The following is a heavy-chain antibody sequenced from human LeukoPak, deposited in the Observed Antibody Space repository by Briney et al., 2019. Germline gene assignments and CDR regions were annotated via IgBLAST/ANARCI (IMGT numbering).Heavy chain of an antibody. J-gene: IGHJ5*02. CDR2: ISSSSSYI. CDR1: GFTFSSYS. V-gene: IGHV3-21*01. Sequence: PGGSLRLSCAASGFTFSSYSMNWVRQAPGKGLEWVSSISSSSSYIYYADSVKGRFTISRDNAKNSLHLQMNSLRAEDTAVYYCAGLIAATRGFDPWGQGTLVTVSS. CDR3: AGLIAATRGFDP. D-gene: IGHD6-13*01.